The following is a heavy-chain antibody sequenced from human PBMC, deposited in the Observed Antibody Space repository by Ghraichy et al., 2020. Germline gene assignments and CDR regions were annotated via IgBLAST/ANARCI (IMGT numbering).Heavy chain of an antibody. Sequence: SETLSLTCAVYGGSFSGYYWSWIRQPPGKGLEWIGEINHSGSTNYNPSLKSRVTISVDTSKNQFSLKLSSVTAADTAVYYCARDPSGSYSSWFDPWGQGTLVTVSS. D-gene: IGHD1-26*01. CDR3: ARDPSGSYSSWFDP. V-gene: IGHV4-34*01. CDR2: INHSGST. CDR1: GGSFSGYY. J-gene: IGHJ5*02.